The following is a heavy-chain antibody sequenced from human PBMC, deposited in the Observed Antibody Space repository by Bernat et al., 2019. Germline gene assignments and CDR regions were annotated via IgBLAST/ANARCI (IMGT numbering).Heavy chain of an antibody. Sequence: EVQLVESGGGLVQPGGSLRLSCAASGFSFGSYWMHWVRQAPGKGLVWVARINSDGSVTKYADSVKGRFTISRDNAKNTLYLQMNSLRAEDTAVYYGAKDGQLTPYFYYYMDVWGRGTTVTVSS. D-gene: IGHD3-10*01. CDR2: INSDGSVT. J-gene: IGHJ6*03. V-gene: IGHV3-74*01. CDR3: AKDGQLTPYFYYYMDV. CDR1: GFSFGSYW.